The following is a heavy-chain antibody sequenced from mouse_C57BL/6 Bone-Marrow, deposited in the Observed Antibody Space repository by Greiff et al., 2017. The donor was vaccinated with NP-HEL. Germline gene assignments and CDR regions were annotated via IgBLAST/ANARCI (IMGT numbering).Heavy chain of an antibody. D-gene: IGHD2-5*01. Sequence: EVMLVESGGGLVKPGGSLKLSCAASGFTFSSYAMSWVRQTPEKRLEWVATISDGGSYTYYPDNVKGRFTISRDNAKNNLYLQMSHLKSEDTAMYYCARRGYSNSFAYWGQGTLVTVSA. V-gene: IGHV5-4*03. CDR1: GFTFSSYA. CDR3: ARRGYSNSFAY. CDR2: ISDGGSYT. J-gene: IGHJ3*01.